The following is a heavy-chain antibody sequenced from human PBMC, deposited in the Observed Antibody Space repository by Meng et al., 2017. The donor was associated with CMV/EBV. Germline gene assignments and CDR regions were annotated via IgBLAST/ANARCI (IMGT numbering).Heavy chain of an antibody. CDR2: ISWNSGSL. V-gene: IGHV3-9*01. D-gene: IGHD3-3*01. CDR3: AKDITIFGVVISSYGMDV. CDR1: GFTFDDYA. Sequence: SLKISCAASGFTFDDYAMHWVRQAPGKGLEWVSGISWNSGSLGYADSVKGRFTISRDNAKNSLYLQMNSLRAEDTALYYCAKDITIFGVVISSYGMDVWGQGTTVTVSS. J-gene: IGHJ6*02.